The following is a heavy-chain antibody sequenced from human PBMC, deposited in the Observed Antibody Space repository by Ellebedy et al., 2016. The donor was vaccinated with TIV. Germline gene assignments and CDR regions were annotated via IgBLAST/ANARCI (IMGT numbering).Heavy chain of an antibody. D-gene: IGHD3-3*01. Sequence: PGGSLRLSCAASGFTVNGNFMSWIRQAPGKGLEWVSVIYRGGTTYYADSVKGRFTISRDNSKNTLYLQMNSLRTDDTAVYYCARDTVFGADYWGQGTLVTVSS. CDR3: ARDTVFGADY. CDR2: IYRGGTT. J-gene: IGHJ4*02. V-gene: IGHV3-53*01. CDR1: GFTVNGNF.